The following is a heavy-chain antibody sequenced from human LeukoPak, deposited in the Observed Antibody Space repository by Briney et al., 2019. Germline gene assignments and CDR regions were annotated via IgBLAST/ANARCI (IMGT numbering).Heavy chain of an antibody. CDR3: ARGTYYYDSSGYWDWFDP. CDR2: IYYSGST. Sequence: SETLSLTCTVFGGSISSGGYYWSWIRQHPGKGLEWIGYIYYSGSTYYNPSLKSRVTISVDTSKNQFSLKLSSVTAADTAVYYCARGTYYYDSSGYWDWFDPWGQGTLVTVSS. CDR1: GGSISSGGYY. D-gene: IGHD3-22*01. J-gene: IGHJ5*02. V-gene: IGHV4-31*03.